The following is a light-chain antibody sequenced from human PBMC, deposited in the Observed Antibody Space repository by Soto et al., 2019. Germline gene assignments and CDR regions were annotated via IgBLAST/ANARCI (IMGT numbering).Light chain of an antibody. V-gene: IGKV1-5*03. CDR2: HSS. CDR3: QQYNFFRT. J-gene: IGKJ1*01. CDR1: QSISTW. Sequence: DVQMTQSPSSLSASIGDRGTITCRASQSISTWLAWYQQKPGQAPKLLITHSSTLQNGVPSRFIGRGSGTEFTLTISSLQPDDFATYYCQQYNFFRTFGQGTKVEV.